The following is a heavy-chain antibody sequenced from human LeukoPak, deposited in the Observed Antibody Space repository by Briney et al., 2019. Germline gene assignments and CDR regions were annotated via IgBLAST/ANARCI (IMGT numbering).Heavy chain of an antibody. D-gene: IGHD1-26*01. J-gene: IGHJ4*02. CDR2: IYHSGST. CDR3: ARRGSYYNLDY. Sequence: PSETLSLTCTVSGGSISSSSYYWGWIRQPPGKGLEWIGSIYHSGSTYYNPSLKSRVTISVDTSKNQFSLKLSSVTAADTAFYYCARRGSYYNLDYWGQGTLVTVSS. V-gene: IGHV4-39*07. CDR1: GGSISSSSYY.